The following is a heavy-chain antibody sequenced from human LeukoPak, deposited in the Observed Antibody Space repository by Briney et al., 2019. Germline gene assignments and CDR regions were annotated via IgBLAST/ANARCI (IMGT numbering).Heavy chain of an antibody. D-gene: IGHD1-26*01. J-gene: IGHJ4*02. V-gene: IGHV3-9*01. CDR3: AKDRHSGGATTGLADY. CDR2: ISWNSGSI. Sequence: GGSLRLSCAASGFTFDDYAMHWVRQAPGKGLEWVSGISWNSGSIGYADSVKGRFTISRDNAKNSLYLQMNSPRAEDTALYYCAKDRHSGGATTGLADYWGQGTLVTVSS. CDR1: GFTFDDYA.